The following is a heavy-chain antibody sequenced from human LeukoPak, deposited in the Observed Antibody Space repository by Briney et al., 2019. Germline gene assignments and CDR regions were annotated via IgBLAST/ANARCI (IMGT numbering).Heavy chain of an antibody. CDR3: ARGKRGEYAFDI. Sequence: ASVKVSCKASGYTFTSYGISWVRQAPGQGLECMGWISAYNGITNYAQKLQGRVTMTTDTSTSTAYMELRGLRSDDTAVYYCARGKRGEYAFDIWGQGTMVTVSS. J-gene: IGHJ3*02. CDR1: GYTFTSYG. D-gene: IGHD3-10*01. V-gene: IGHV1-18*01. CDR2: ISAYNGIT.